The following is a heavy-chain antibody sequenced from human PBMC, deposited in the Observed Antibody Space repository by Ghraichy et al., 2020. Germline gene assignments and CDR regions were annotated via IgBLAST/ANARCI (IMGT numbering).Heavy chain of an antibody. CDR3: ARDAGQLWLTRHAFDI. Sequence: SETLSLTCTVSGGSISSGDYYWSWIRQPPGKGLEWIGYIYYSGSTYYNPSLKSRVTISVDTSKNQFSLKLSSVTAADTAVYYCARDAGQLWLTRHAFDIWGQGTMVTVSS. V-gene: IGHV4-30-4*01. CDR2: IYYSGST. J-gene: IGHJ3*02. D-gene: IGHD5-18*01. CDR1: GGSISSGDYY.